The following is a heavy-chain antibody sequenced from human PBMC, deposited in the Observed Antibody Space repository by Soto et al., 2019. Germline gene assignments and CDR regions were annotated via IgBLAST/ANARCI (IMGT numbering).Heavy chain of an antibody. CDR3: ARDRVAGEPYFDY. CDR2: ISSSSSYI. J-gene: IGHJ4*02. CDR1: GFTFSSYS. D-gene: IGHD6-19*01. V-gene: IGHV3-21*01. Sequence: GGSLRLSCAVSGFTFSSYSMNWVRQAPGKGLEWVSSISSSSSYIYYADSVKGRFTISRDNAKNSLYLQMNSLRAEDTAVYYCARDRVAGEPYFDYWGQGTLVTVSS.